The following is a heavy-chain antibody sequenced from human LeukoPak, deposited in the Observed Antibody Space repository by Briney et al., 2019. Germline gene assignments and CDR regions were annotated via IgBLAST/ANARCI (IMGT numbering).Heavy chain of an antibody. CDR3: ARDQCGGDCYKLNYYYYYGMDV. CDR1: GFNFTSSW. J-gene: IGHJ6*02. Sequence: GGSLRLSCVASGFNFTSSWMTWVRQAPGKGLEWVANIAGDESQKRYMDSVKGRFTISRDNAKNSLYLQMNSLRAEDTAVYYCARDQCGGDCYKLNYYYYYGMDVWGQGTTVTVSS. CDR2: IAGDESQK. V-gene: IGHV3-7*01. D-gene: IGHD2-21*02.